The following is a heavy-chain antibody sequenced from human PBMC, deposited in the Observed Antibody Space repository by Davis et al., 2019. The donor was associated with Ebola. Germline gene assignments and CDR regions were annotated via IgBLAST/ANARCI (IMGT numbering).Heavy chain of an antibody. Sequence: ASVKVSCKASGYSFTGYSLHWVRQAPGQGLAWMGRINPNKGGTDYAQKFKGRVTLTRDRSITTAYLELNSLRSDDTAVYYCASVIIPATYTFYYNHHKCYVYSLYFWRHATLVNLSS. CDR2: INPNKGGT. CDR1: GYSFTGYS. CDR3: ASVIIPATYTFYYNHHKCYVYSLYF. D-gene: IGHD2-2*01. V-gene: IGHV1-2*06. J-gene: IGHJ3*01.